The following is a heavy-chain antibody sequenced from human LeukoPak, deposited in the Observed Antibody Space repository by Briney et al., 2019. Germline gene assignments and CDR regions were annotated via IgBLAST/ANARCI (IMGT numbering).Heavy chain of an antibody. CDR3: AKADYTPGTTEAYYYYYMDV. CDR2: ISYDGSNK. D-gene: IGHD2-2*02. J-gene: IGHJ6*03. CDR1: GFTFSSYA. Sequence: GGSLRLSCAASGFTFSSYAMHWVRQAPGKGLEWVAVISYDGSNKYYADSVKGRFTISRDNSKNTLYLQMNNLRAEDTAVYYCAKADYTPGTTEAYYYYYMDVWGKGTTVTVSS. V-gene: IGHV3-30*04.